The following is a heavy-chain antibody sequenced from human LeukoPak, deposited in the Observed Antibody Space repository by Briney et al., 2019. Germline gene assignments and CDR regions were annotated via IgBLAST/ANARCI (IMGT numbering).Heavy chain of an antibody. J-gene: IGHJ4*02. V-gene: IGHV3-66*01. Sequence: GGSLRLSCAASGFTVSSNYMSWVRQAPGKGLEWVSVIYSGGSTYYADSVKGRFTISRDNSKNTLYLQMNSLRAEDTAVYYCAKDDVGATEFDYWGQGTLVTVSS. CDR3: AKDDVGATEFDY. D-gene: IGHD1-26*01. CDR1: GFTVSSNY. CDR2: IYSGGST.